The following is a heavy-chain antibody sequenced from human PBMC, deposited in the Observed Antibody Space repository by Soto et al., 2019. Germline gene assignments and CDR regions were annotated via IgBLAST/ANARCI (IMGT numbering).Heavy chain of an antibody. CDR2: FDPEDGET. D-gene: IGHD3-3*02. J-gene: IGHJ3*02. CDR3: ATRAFDARLEAAFDI. V-gene: IGHV1-24*01. CDR1: GYTLTELS. Sequence: QVQLVQSGAEVKKPGASVKVSCKVSGYTLTELSMHWVRQAPGKGLEWMGGFDPEDGETIYAQKFQGRVTMTEDTSTDAAYMELSRLRSEDTAVYYCATRAFDARLEAAFDIWGQGTMVTVSS.